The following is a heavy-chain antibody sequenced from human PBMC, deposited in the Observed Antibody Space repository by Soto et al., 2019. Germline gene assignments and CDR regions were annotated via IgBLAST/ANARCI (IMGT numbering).Heavy chain of an antibody. J-gene: IGHJ5*02. CDR3: SRRAPEGFDP. CDR1: GGSISSSNW. V-gene: IGHV4-4*02. Sequence: SETLSLTCAVSGGSISSSNWWIWVRQPPGKGLEWIGEIYHSGSTYYNPSLKSRVTISVDTSKNHFSLKLGSVTAADTALYYCSRRAPEGFDPWGQGTLVTVSS. CDR2: IYHSGST.